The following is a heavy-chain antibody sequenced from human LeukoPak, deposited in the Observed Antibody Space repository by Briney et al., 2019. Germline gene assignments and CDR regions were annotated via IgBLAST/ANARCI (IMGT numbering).Heavy chain of an antibody. Sequence: SETLSLTCTVSGGSISSHYWSWIRKPPGKGLEWIGYLYYSGSTAYNPSLKGRVTISVDTSKNQFSLKLSSVTAADTALYYCAREAEGYYDRQFDSWGQGTLVTVSS. J-gene: IGHJ4*02. D-gene: IGHD3-22*01. CDR3: AREAEGYYDRQFDS. CDR1: GGSISSHY. V-gene: IGHV4-59*11. CDR2: LYYSGST.